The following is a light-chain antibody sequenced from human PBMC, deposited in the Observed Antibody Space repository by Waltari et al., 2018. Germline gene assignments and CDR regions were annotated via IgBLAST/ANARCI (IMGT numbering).Light chain of an antibody. CDR3: QQLDTYPRT. CDR2: AES. J-gene: IGKJ1*01. V-gene: IGKV1-9*01. CDR1: QGISNF. Sequence: IQLTQSPSTLSASVGDRVTITCRASQGISNFLAWYQQKPGKAPEVLIFAESTLRTGVPSRFSGRGSETDFTLTISSLQPEDFATYFCQQLDTYPRTFGQGTKVEIK.